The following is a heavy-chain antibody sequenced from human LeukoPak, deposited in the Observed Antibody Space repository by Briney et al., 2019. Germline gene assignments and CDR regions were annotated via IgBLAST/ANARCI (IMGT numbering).Heavy chain of an antibody. D-gene: IGHD3-16*01. J-gene: IGHJ4*02. V-gene: IGHV4-30-2*01. CDR1: GGSISSGGYS. CDR3: AREAEAGEFDY. Sequence: SETLSLTCAVSGGSISSGGYSWSWIRQPPGKGLEWIGYIYHSGSTYYNPSLKSRVTISVDRSKNQFSLKLSSVTAADTAVYYCAREAEAGEFDYWGQGTLVTVSS. CDR2: IYHSGST.